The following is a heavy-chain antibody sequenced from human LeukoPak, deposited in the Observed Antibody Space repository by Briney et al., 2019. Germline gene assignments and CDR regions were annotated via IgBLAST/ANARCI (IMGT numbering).Heavy chain of an antibody. Sequence: GGSLRLSCAASGFTFSSYSMNWVRQAPGKGLELVSSISSSSSYIYYADSVKGRFTISRDNAKNSLYLQMNSLRAEDTAVYYCARENDFWSGDRGYFDYWGQGTLVTVSS. J-gene: IGHJ4*02. CDR3: ARENDFWSGDRGYFDY. CDR2: ISSSSSYI. CDR1: GFTFSSYS. D-gene: IGHD3-3*01. V-gene: IGHV3-21*01.